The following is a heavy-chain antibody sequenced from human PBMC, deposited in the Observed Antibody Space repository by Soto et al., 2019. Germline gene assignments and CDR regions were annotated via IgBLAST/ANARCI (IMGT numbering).Heavy chain of an antibody. V-gene: IGHV4-30-2*01. J-gene: IGHJ6*02. CDR1: GGSISSGGYS. CDR2: IYHSGST. Sequence: QLQLQESGSGLVKPSQTLSLTCAVSGGSISSGGYSWSWIRQPPGKGLEWIGYIYHSGSTYYNPSLKSRVTISVDRSKNQFSLKLSSMTAADTAVYYCARGGQSRYYGSGSMDVWGQGTTVTVSS. D-gene: IGHD3-10*01. CDR3: ARGGQSRYYGSGSMDV.